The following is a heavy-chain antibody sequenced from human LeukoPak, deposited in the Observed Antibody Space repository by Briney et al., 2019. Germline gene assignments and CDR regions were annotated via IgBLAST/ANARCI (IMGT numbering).Heavy chain of an antibody. J-gene: IGHJ5*02. V-gene: IGHV4-59*02. CDR3: AKDAGYGSNWPPRAWFAP. D-gene: IGHD1-26*01. Sequence: PSETLSLTCAVSGASVTSSYWSWIRQSADKGLEWIGYVYYSGVTNVNPSLKSRVSMSVDVHKNQFLLQPTSLSAADSAIYYCAKDAGYGSNWPPRAWFAPWGQGTLVAVSS. CDR1: GASVTSSY. CDR2: VYYSGVT.